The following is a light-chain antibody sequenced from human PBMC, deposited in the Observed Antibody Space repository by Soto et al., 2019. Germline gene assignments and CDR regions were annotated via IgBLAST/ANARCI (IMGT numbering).Light chain of an antibody. CDR2: EVS. V-gene: IGLV2-14*01. Sequence: QSALAQPASVSGSPGQSITISCTGTSSDVGAYYSVSWYQQHPGKAPKLMIYEVSNRPSGVSNRFSGSKSGNTASLTISGLQAEDEADYYCSSYSSISPYVLGPGTKV. J-gene: IGLJ1*01. CDR1: SSDVGAYYS. CDR3: SSYSSISPYV.